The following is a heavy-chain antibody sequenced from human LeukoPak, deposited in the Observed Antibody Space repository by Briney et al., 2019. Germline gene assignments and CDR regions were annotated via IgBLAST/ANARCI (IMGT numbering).Heavy chain of an antibody. CDR3: ARDKGANIYGLFDP. CDR1: GYTFTSYY. Sequence: GASVKVSCKASGYTFTSYYMHWVRQAPGQGLEWMGIINPSGGRTTYAQKFQGRVTMTRDMSTSTVYMELSSLISEDTAVYYCARDKGANIYGLFDPWGQGTLATVSS. D-gene: IGHD1-26*01. J-gene: IGHJ5*02. V-gene: IGHV1-46*01. CDR2: INPSGGRT.